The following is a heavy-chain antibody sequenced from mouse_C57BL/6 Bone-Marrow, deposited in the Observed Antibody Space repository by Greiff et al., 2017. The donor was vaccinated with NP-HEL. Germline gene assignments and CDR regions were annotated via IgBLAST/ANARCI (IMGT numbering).Heavy chain of an antibody. D-gene: IGHD2-3*01. V-gene: IGHV1-52*01. CDR2: IDPSDSET. Sequence: QVQLQQPGAELVRPGSSVKLSCKASGYTFTSYWMHWVKQRPIQGLEWIGNIDPSDSETHYNQKFKDKATLTVDKSSSTAYMQLSSLTSEDSAVYFCAKSRYNAYCAFAYWGQGTLLTVSA. J-gene: IGHJ3*01. CDR1: GYTFTSYW. CDR3: AKSRYNAYCAFAY.